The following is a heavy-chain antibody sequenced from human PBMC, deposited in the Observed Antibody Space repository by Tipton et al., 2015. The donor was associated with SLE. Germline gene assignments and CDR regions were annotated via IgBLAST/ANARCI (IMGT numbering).Heavy chain of an antibody. V-gene: IGHV4-39*07. CDR2: AYYSGTT. D-gene: IGHD3-10*01. CDR3: ARLGPPPLGGSGDFDC. Sequence: TLSLTCTVYGGSISSSSYYWGWIRQPPRKGPEWIGTAYYSGTTYYNPSLKSPVPITVDTFKNQFSLKLSPLTAADTAVYFCARLGPPPLGGSGDFDCWGQGTLFIVSS. CDR1: GGSISSSSYY. J-gene: IGHJ4*02.